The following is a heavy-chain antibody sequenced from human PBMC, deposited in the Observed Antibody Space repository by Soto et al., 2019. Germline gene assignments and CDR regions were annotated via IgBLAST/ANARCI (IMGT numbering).Heavy chain of an antibody. D-gene: IGHD3-10*01. J-gene: IGHJ6*02. Sequence: EVQLVESGGDLVQPGRFLRLSCAASGFNFNDYGMHWVRQXPXXXXXXXXXISWNRVSIGYADSVKGRFTISRDNAKNSLYLQXNSLRAEXTALYYXAKXXXNXYXXXXXXGMDVWGQGTTVTVSS. CDR2: ISWNRVSI. CDR1: GFNFNDYG. CDR3: AKXXXNXYXXXXXXGMDV. V-gene: IGHV3-9*01.